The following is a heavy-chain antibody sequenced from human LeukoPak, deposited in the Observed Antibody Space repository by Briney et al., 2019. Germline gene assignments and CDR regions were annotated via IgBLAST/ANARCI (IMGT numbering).Heavy chain of an antibody. CDR3: ARRPYEGRFDP. V-gene: IGHV4-59*08. CDR1: GGSINSYY. Sequence: SETLSLTCTVSGGSINSYYWNWIRQPPGKGLEWIGYIYYSGSTNYNPSLKSRVTISVDTSKNQFSLKLSSVTAADTAVYYCARRPYEGRFDPWGQGTLVTVSS. D-gene: IGHD3-22*01. CDR2: IYYSGST. J-gene: IGHJ5*02.